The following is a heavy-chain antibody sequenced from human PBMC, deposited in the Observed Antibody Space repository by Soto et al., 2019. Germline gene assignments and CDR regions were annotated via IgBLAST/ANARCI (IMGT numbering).Heavy chain of an antibody. CDR3: ARDSYFDISTGYYFGFDV. D-gene: IGHD3-9*01. Sequence: SETLSLTCTVSGGSISSHYWSWIRQPAGKGLEWIGRHFARGSPSYNPSLKGRVSISLDTSKNQLSLKLTSVTAADTAIYYCARDSYFDISTGYYFGFDVWGQGTTVTVSS. CDR1: GGSISSHY. V-gene: IGHV4-4*07. J-gene: IGHJ6*02. CDR2: HFARGSP.